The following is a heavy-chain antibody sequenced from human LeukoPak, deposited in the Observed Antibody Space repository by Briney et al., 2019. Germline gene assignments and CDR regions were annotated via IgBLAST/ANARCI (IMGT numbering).Heavy chain of an antibody. CDR2: ISGDETYT. J-gene: IGHJ3*02. CDR1: GFTFSSDF. CDR3: VREDNAFNI. Sequence: PGGSLRLSCVASGFTFSSDFMHWIRHAPGEGLMWVSQISGDETYTNYADSVKGRFTISRDNAKNTLYPQMNSLRAEDTAIYYCVREDNAFNIWGQGTLVTVSS. V-gene: IGHV3-74*01.